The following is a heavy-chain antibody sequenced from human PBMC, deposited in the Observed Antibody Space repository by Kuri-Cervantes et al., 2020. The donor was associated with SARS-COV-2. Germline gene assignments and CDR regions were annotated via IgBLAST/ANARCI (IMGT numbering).Heavy chain of an antibody. Sequence: ASVKVSCKASGYTFTDYYIHWVRQAPGQGLEWMGWINPNGGGTNYAQKFQGRVTMTRGTSITTAHMELSRLRFDDTAVYYCARVRQNDFQAFDYWGQGTLVTVSS. J-gene: IGHJ4*02. CDR1: GYTFTDYY. CDR2: INPNGGGT. D-gene: IGHD3-3*01. CDR3: ARVRQNDFQAFDY. V-gene: IGHV1-2*02.